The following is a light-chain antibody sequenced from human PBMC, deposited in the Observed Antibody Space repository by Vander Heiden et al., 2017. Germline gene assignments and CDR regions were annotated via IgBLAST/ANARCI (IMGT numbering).Light chain of an antibody. CDR3: QQYNSYPLT. V-gene: IGKV1-5*01. Sequence: DPQMPQPPSTLSASVGDRVTITCRASQSISTWLAWYQHKPGRAPRLLIYQASTLESAVSSRFSGSGSGTEFTLIISSLQPDDVAHYYCQQYNSYPLTFGGGTKVE. J-gene: IGKJ4*01. CDR2: QAS. CDR1: QSISTW.